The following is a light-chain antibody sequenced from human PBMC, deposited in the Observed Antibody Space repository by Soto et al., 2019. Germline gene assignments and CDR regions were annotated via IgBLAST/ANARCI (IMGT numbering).Light chain of an antibody. Sequence: DIQMTQSPSSVAASVGDRVTITCRASEGISSWLAWYQQKPGKAPKLLIYAASSLPSGVPSRYSDSGSGTAITLTRSSLQPEDFATYYCQQANSFPLTFGGGTMAEIK. CDR2: AAS. V-gene: IGKV1-12*01. CDR1: EGISSW. CDR3: QQANSFPLT. J-gene: IGKJ4*01.